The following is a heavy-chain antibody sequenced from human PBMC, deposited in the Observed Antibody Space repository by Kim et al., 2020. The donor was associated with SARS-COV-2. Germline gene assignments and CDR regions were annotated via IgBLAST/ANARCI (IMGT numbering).Heavy chain of an antibody. CDR2: IWFDGSNK. J-gene: IGHJ6*02. Sequence: GGSLRLSCAASGFTFSSYVMHWVRQAPGKGLEWVAIIWFDGSNKNYTDSVKGRFIISRDNSKNTLYLQMNSLRAEDTAVYYCARELWAMDVWGQGTTVTVSS. CDR3: ARELWAMDV. V-gene: IGHV3-33*08. CDR1: GFTFSSYV. D-gene: IGHD3-16*01.